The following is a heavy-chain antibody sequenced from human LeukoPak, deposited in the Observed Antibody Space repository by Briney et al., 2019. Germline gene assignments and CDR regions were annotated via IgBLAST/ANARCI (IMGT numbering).Heavy chain of an antibody. CDR2: INPSGGST. V-gene: IGHV1-46*01. CDR1: GYTFTSYY. CDR3: ARDFGMATIHFGY. Sequence: ASVKVSCKASGYTFTSYYMHWVRQAPGQGLEWMGIINPSGGSTSYAQKFRGRVTMTRDTSTSTVYMELSSLRFEDTAVYYCARDFGMATIHFGYWGQGTLVTVSS. J-gene: IGHJ4*02. D-gene: IGHD5-24*01.